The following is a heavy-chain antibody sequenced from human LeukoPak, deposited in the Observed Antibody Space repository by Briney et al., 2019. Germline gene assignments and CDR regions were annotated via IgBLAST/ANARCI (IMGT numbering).Heavy chain of an antibody. CDR3: ARHYYDSSGYRREYYFDH. D-gene: IGHD3-22*01. Sequence: SETLSLTCTVSGGSISSSSDYWGWIRQPPGKGPEWIGSIRYSGKTYYNPSLKSRVTMSVDTPKSQFSLRLSSVTAADTAVYFCARHYYDSSGYRREYYFDHWGQGTLVTVSS. V-gene: IGHV4-39*01. J-gene: IGHJ4*02. CDR2: IRYSGKT. CDR1: GGSISSSSDY.